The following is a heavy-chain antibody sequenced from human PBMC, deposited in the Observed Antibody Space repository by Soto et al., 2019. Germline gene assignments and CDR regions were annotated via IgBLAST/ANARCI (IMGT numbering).Heavy chain of an antibody. Sequence: EVQLLESGGGLVQPGGSLRLSCAASGFTFSSLAMSWVRQAPGKGLQWVSMITNGDGGGTYYADSVKGRFTISRDNSKNTLYLQMNGLRAEDTAVYYCAKAAGQHVVAYYLESWGQGTLVTVSS. V-gene: IGHV3-23*01. CDR1: GFTFSSLA. CDR3: AKAAGQHVVAYYLES. D-gene: IGHD2-15*01. J-gene: IGHJ4*02. CDR2: TNGDGGGT.